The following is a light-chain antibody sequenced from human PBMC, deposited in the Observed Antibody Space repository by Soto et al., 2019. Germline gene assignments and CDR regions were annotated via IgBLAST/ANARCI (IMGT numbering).Light chain of an antibody. Sequence: DIQMTQSPSSLSASVGDRVPITCRASQSISSFLTWYQQKAGKAPKLLIYAASSLQSGVPSRFSGSGSGTDFTLTISSLQPDDFATYYCQQYNSYPWTFGQGTKVDIK. CDR3: QQYNSYPWT. CDR1: QSISSF. V-gene: IGKV1-39*01. J-gene: IGKJ1*01. CDR2: AAS.